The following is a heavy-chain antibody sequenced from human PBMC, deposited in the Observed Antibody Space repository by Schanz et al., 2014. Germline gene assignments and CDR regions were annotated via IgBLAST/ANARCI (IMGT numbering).Heavy chain of an antibody. J-gene: IGHJ6*03. CDR1: GYTFTDYP. CDR3: AGSYCSSTSCYTGYYYMDV. Sequence: QVQLVQSGAEVKKPGASVKVSCKTSGYTFTDYPINWVRQAPGRRLEWMGRIIPILGIANYAQNFQGRVTITADKSTSTAYMELTSLRSEETAVYYCAGSYCSSTSCYTGYYYMDVWGKGTTVTVSS. CDR2: IIPILGIA. D-gene: IGHD2-2*02. V-gene: IGHV1-69*04.